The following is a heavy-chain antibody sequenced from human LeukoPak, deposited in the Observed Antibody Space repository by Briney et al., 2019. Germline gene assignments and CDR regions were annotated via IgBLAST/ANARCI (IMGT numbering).Heavy chain of an antibody. V-gene: IGHV5-51*01. J-gene: IGHJ4*02. CDR2: IYPADSTA. CDR1: GYSFTTYW. CDR3: ARFGYSGSSASPLFYFDY. D-gene: IGHD1-26*01. Sequence: GESLQISCKASGYSFTTYWIGWVRQMPGKGLEWMGIIYPADSTAHYSPSFQGQVTISADKSISTAYLQWSSLKASDTAMYYCARFGYSGSSASPLFYFDYWGQGTLVTVSS.